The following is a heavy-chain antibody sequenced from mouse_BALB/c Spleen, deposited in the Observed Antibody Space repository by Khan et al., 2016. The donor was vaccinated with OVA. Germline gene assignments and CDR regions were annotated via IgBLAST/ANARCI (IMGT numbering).Heavy chain of an antibody. J-gene: IGHJ2*01. CDR3: ARDRIDY. CDR2: INPTSGYT. V-gene: IGHV1-7*01. CDR1: GYTFTSYW. Sequence: VQLQQSGAELAKPGASVKMSCTASGYTFTSYWMHWIKKRPGQGLEWIGYINPTSGYTDYNQKFKDKATLTADKSSSTAYMQLSSLTSDDSAGYYCARDRIDYWGQGTALTVSS.